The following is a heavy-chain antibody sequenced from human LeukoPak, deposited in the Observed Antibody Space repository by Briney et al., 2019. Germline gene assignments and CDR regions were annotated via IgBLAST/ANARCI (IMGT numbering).Heavy chain of an antibody. CDR1: GGSISSLNYH. CDR3: ARDPGGSGPAS. CDR2: IYTSGST. Sequence: SQTLSLTCTASGGSISSLNYHWTWIRQPAGKGLELIGRIYTSGSTNYSPSFKSRVTISIDTSKNQFSLKLSSVTAADTAVYYCARDPGGSGPASWGPGTLVTVSS. D-gene: IGHD6-19*01. J-gene: IGHJ5*02. V-gene: IGHV4-61*02.